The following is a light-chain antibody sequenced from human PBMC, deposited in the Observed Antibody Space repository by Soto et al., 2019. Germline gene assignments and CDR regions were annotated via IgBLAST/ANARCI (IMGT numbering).Light chain of an antibody. V-gene: IGLV2-14*03. J-gene: IGLJ1*01. CDR3: NSFTTSSTYV. Sequence: QSVLTQPASVSGSPGQSISISCTGTTSDVGRYNYVSWYQQHPGKAPKLMIYDVSYRPSWVSNRFSGSKSGITASLTISGLQAEDEADYYRNSFTTSSTYVFGTGTKVTVL. CDR2: DVS. CDR1: TSDVGRYNY.